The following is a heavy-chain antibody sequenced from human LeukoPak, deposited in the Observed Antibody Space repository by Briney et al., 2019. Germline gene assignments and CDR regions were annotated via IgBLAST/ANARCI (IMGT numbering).Heavy chain of an antibody. CDR1: GFTFSTSA. D-gene: IGHD6-19*01. Sequence: PRGSLRLSCAASGFTFSTSAMSWVRQAPGKGLEWVSAVSGSGGSTYYADSVKGRFTISRDNSKNTLYLQMNSLRAEDTAVYYCAASRSSGWYYGAFDIWGQGTMVTVSS. V-gene: IGHV3-23*01. CDR3: AASRSSGWYYGAFDI. CDR2: VSGSGGST. J-gene: IGHJ3*02.